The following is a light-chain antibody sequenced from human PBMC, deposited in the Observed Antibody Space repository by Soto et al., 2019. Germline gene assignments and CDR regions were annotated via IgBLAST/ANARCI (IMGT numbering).Light chain of an antibody. CDR3: QQYGNSPLIP. CDR1: QSVSSTY. Sequence: VWTKYQGTLSLSPGERATLSCMASQSVSSTYLAWFQQKPGQAPRLLIFGASNRATGIPDRFSGSGSGTDFTLTTSRLEPEDFALYYCQQYGNSPLIPFGQRTLLAIK. CDR2: GAS. V-gene: IGKV3-20*01. J-gene: IGKJ5*01.